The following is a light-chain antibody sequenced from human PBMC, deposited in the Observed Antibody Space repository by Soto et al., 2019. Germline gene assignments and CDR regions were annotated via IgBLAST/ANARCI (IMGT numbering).Light chain of an antibody. CDR2: EVS. Sequence: QSALTQPASVSGSPGQSISISCTGSRSDVGGYHLVSWYQHHPGKAPKLMIFEVSKRPSGVSNRFSASKSGNTASLTISGLQAEDEADYYCCSYAGSDTYVFGTGTKVTVL. CDR1: RSDVGGYHL. V-gene: IGLV2-23*02. CDR3: CSYAGSDTYV. J-gene: IGLJ1*01.